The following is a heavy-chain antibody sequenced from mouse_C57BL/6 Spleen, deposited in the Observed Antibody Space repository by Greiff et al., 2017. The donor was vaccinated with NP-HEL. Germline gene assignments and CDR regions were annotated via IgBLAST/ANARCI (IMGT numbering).Heavy chain of an antibody. V-gene: IGHV2-2*01. Sequence: QVQLKESGPGLVQPSQSLSITCTVSGFSLTSYGVHWVRQSPGKGLEWLGVIWSGGSTDYNAAFISRLSISKDNSKSQVFFKMNSLQADDTAIYYCARGGYGSSYLFAYWGQGTLVTVSA. CDR3: ARGGYGSSYLFAY. D-gene: IGHD1-1*01. J-gene: IGHJ3*01. CDR1: GFSLTSYG. CDR2: IWSGGST.